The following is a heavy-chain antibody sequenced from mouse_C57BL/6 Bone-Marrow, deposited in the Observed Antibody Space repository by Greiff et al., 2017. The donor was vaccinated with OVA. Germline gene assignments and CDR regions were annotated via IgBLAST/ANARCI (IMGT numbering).Heavy chain of an antibody. V-gene: IGHV1-22*01. J-gene: IGHJ2*01. D-gene: IGHD3-3*01. CDR1: GYKFTDYN. CDR3: ARRAGTDY. Sequence: DVKLQESGPELVKPGASVKMSCKASGYKFTDYNMHWVKQSLGKSLEWIGYINPNNGGTSYNQKFKGKATLSVNKSSSTAYMELRSLTSEDSAVYYCARRAGTDYWGQGTTLTVSS. CDR2: INPNNGGT.